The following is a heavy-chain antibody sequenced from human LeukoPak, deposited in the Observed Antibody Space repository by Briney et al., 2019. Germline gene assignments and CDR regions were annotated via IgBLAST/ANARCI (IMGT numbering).Heavy chain of an antibody. D-gene: IGHD1-26*01. V-gene: IGHV1-18*01. Sequence: ASVKVSCKASGYTFTRYGISWVRQAPGQGLEWMGWISAYNGNTKYAQKLQGRVTMTTDTSTSTAYMELRSLRSDDTAVYYCARDLARYSGSYGYGDFWGQGTLVTVSS. J-gene: IGHJ4*02. CDR3: ARDLARYSGSYGYGDF. CDR2: ISAYNGNT. CDR1: GYTFTRYG.